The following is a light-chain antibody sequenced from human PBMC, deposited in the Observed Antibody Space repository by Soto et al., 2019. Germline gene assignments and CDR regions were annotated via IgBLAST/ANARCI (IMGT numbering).Light chain of an antibody. CDR1: TSNIGAGHD. V-gene: IGLV1-40*01. CDR3: QSYDSSLSGWV. CDR2: GNT. Sequence: QSVLTQPPSVSGAPGHRVTISCTGSTSNIGAGHDVHWYQQLPGTAPQLLIYGNTNRPSGVPDRYSGSKSGTSASLAITGLQTEDEADYYCQSYDSSLSGWVFGGGTKLTVL. J-gene: IGLJ3*02.